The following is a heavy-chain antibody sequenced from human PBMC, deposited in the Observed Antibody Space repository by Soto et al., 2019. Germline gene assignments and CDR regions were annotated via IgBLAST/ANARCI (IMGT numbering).Heavy chain of an antibody. Sequence: QITLKESGPTLVKPTQTLTLTCTFSGFSLTTRGVGVGWIRQPPGKALECLALIYWDDDKRYSPSLQSRLSITKATSKNQLVLTMTHVDPVDTATYYCAHIPNYYQYDWFDPWGQGTLVSVSS. CDR2: IYWDDDK. CDR3: AHIPNYYQYDWFDP. J-gene: IGHJ5*02. CDR1: GFSLTTRGVG. V-gene: IGHV2-5*02. D-gene: IGHD3-16*01.